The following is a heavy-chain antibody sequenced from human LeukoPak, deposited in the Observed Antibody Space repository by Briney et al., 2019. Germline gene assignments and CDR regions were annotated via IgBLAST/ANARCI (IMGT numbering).Heavy chain of an antibody. CDR3: ARDHALWSNCFDY. V-gene: IGHV1-18*01. Sequence: ASVKVSCKASGYSFTDYGITWVRQAPGQVLECMGWISGRNGNTNYSQRLQGRVTMTTDTSTSTAYMELRSLTSDDTAVYYCARDHALWSNCFDYWGQGTLVTVSS. CDR1: GYSFTDYG. J-gene: IGHJ4*02. CDR2: ISGRNGNT. D-gene: IGHD2/OR15-2a*01.